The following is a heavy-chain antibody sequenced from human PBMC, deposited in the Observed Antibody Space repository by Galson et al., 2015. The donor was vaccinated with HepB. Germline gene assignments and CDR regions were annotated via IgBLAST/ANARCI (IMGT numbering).Heavy chain of an antibody. CDR1: GYTFTSYG. J-gene: IGHJ4*02. D-gene: IGHD3-10*01. CDR2: ISAYNGNT. CDR3: ARATRSMVRGVIPFDY. V-gene: IGHV1-18*01. Sequence: SVKVSCKASGYTFTSYGISWVRQAPGQGLEWMGWISAYNGNTNYAQKLQGRVTMTTDTSTSTAYMELRSLRSDDTAVYYCARATRSMVRGVIPFDYWGQGTLVTVSS.